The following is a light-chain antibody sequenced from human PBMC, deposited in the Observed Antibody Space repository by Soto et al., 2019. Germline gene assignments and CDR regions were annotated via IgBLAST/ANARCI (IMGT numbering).Light chain of an antibody. CDR1: SSDVGSYNL. J-gene: IGLJ1*01. V-gene: IGLV2-23*01. CDR3: CSYAGSSSYV. Sequence: QSVLTKPAYVSGSPGQSIPISCTGTSSDVGSYNLVSWYQQHPGKAPKLMIYEGSKRPSGVSNRFSGSKSGNTASLTIPGLQAEDEADYYCCSYAGSSSYVFGTGTKVTVL. CDR2: EGS.